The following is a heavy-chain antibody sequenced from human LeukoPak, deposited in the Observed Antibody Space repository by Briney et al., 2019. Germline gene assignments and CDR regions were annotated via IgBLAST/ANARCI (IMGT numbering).Heavy chain of an antibody. D-gene: IGHD3-10*01. Sequence: ASVKVSCKVSGYTLTELSMHWVRQAPGKGLEWMGGFDPEDGETIYAQKFQGRVTMTEDTSTDTAYMELSSLRPEDTAVYYCATVHYGSGSPPLFDYWGQGTLDTVSS. J-gene: IGHJ4*02. CDR3: ATVHYGSGSPPLFDY. CDR1: GYTLTELS. V-gene: IGHV1-24*01. CDR2: FDPEDGET.